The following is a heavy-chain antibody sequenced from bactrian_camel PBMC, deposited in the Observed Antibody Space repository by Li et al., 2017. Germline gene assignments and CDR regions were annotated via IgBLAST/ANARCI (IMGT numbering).Heavy chain of an antibody. J-gene: IGHJ4*01. V-gene: IGHV3S42*01. D-gene: IGHD6*01. Sequence: VQLVESGGGSVQAGGSLRLSCAASGWTYDTYCLGWFRQVSGKKREGVAAIDSDATTTTYADSVKGRFSISKDNAKNVLYLQMNSLKPEDTAMYYCAARQSGFGCSPWINADAYKFWGRGTQVTVS. CDR1: GWTYDTYC. CDR3: AARQSGFGCSPWINADAYKF. CDR2: IDSDATTT.